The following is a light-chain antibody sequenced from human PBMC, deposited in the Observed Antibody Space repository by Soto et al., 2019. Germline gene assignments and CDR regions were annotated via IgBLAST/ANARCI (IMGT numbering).Light chain of an antibody. J-gene: IGLJ2*01. Sequence: QSALTQPASMSGSPGQSITISCTGTSSDVGGYNYVSWYQQHPGKAPKLMTYDVSNRPLGVSNRFSGSKSGNTASLTISGLQAEDEATYYCSSYSNSNTLTVFGGGTKLTVL. CDR1: SSDVGGYNY. CDR2: DVS. CDR3: SSYSNSNTLTV. V-gene: IGLV2-14*03.